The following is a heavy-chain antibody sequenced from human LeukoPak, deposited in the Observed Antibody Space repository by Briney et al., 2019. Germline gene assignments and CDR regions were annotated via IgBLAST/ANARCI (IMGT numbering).Heavy chain of an antibody. Sequence: SETLSLTCTVSGGSVYTSDYYWGWVRQPPGKGPEWIGGIFYTGKTNYNPSLKSRVSISIDTSKNQFSLKLTSVTAADTAVYYCARVFDSWGQGTLVTVSS. CDR3: ARVFDS. CDR1: GGSVYTSDYY. CDR2: IFYTGKT. J-gene: IGHJ4*02. V-gene: IGHV4-39*07.